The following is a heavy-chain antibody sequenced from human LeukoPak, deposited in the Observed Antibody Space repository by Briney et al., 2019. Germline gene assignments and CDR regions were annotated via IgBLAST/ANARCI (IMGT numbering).Heavy chain of an antibody. V-gene: IGHV4-31*03. Sequence: SETLSLTCTVSGGSISSSSYYWSWIRQHPGKGLEWIGYIYYSGSTYYNPSLKSRVTISVDTSKNQFSLKLSSVTAADTAVYYCARDPAYYYDSSHYFDYWGQGTLVTVSS. CDR3: ARDPAYYYDSSHYFDY. J-gene: IGHJ4*02. CDR1: GGSISSSSYY. CDR2: IYYSGST. D-gene: IGHD3-22*01.